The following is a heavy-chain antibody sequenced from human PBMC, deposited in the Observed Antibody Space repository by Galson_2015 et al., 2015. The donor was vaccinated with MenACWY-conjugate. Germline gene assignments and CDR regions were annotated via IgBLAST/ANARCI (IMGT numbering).Heavy chain of an antibody. CDR1: GYTFTTYW. V-gene: IGHV5-51*01. CDR2: IYPGDSDT. J-gene: IGHJ4*02. Sequence: QSGAEVTKPGESLKISCKGSGYTFTTYWIAWVRQMPGKGLEWMGIIYPGDSDTRYSPSFQGLVTISADKSITTAYLQWSSLKASDTAIYYCARHRDGYTNDYWGQGTLVTVSS. CDR3: ARHRDGYTNDY. D-gene: IGHD5-24*01.